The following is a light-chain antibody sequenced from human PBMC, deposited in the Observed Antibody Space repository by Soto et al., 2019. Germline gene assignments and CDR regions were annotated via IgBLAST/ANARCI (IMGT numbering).Light chain of an antibody. J-gene: IGKJ2*01. V-gene: IGKV3-11*01. CDR2: DAS. CDR1: QSISSY. Sequence: EVVLTQSPDTLSLPPGERATLSCRASQSISSYLAWYQQKPGQAPRLLIYDASSRATGIPARFSGSGSGTDFTLTISSLEPEDFAVYYCQQYFSVPMFTFAQGTTLDLK. CDR3: QQYFSVPMFT.